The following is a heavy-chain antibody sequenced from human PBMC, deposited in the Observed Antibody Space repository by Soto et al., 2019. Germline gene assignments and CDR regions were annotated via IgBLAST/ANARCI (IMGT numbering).Heavy chain of an antibody. Sequence: QVQLVQSGAEVKKPGASVKVSCKASGYTFTSHGITWVRQAPGQGLEWMGWISAEYGNTNYAQNLQGRVTMTRDTSTNTAYMEMRSLRSDDPAVYYCARGLLGGYDAILGYWGQGTLVTVSS. CDR2: ISAEYGNT. CDR3: ARGLLGGYDAILGY. V-gene: IGHV1-18*01. CDR1: GYTFTSHG. J-gene: IGHJ4*02. D-gene: IGHD5-12*01.